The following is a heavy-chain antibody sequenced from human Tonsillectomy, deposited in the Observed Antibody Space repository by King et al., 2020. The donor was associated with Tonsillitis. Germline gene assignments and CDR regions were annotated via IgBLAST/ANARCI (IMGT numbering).Heavy chain of an antibody. J-gene: IGHJ5*02. V-gene: IGHV4-34*01. Sequence: VQLQQWGAGLLKPSETLSLTCAVSGGSFSGYYWSWIRQPPGKGLEWIGEINHSGSTNYNPSLKSRVTISVDTSKNQLSLKLRSVTAADTAVYYCARGPEEEQQLVGDWFDPWGQGTLVTVSS. CDR2: INHSGST. CDR1: GGSFSGYY. CDR3: ARGPEEEQQLVGDWFDP. D-gene: IGHD6-13*01.